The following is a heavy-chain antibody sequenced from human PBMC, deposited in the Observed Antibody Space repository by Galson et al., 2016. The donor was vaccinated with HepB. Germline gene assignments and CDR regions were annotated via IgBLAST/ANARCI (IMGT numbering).Heavy chain of an antibody. Sequence: SLRLSCAASGFTFSNYAMGWVRQAPGKGLEWVSSIGAFGGGTYYADSVQGRFTISRDNSKNTLYLQMNSLRVEDTAVYYCAKKGIVAVTARFDYWGQGTLVTVSS. CDR3: AKKGIVAVTARFDY. D-gene: IGHD2-21*02. J-gene: IGHJ4*02. CDR1: GFTFSNYA. CDR2: IGAFGGGT. V-gene: IGHV3-23*01.